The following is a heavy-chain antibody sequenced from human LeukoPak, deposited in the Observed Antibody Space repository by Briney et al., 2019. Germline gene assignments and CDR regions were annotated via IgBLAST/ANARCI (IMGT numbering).Heavy chain of an antibody. CDR1: GGSFSGYY. D-gene: IGHD3-22*01. V-gene: IGHV4-34*01. CDR2: INHSGST. CDR3: ARRTYYDSSGSVYFQH. Sequence: PSETLSLTCAVYGGSFSGYYWSWIRQPPGKGLEWIGEINHSGSTNYNPSLKRRVTISVDTSKNQFSLKLSSVTAADTAVYYCARRTYYDSSGSVYFQHWGQGTLVTVSS. J-gene: IGHJ1*01.